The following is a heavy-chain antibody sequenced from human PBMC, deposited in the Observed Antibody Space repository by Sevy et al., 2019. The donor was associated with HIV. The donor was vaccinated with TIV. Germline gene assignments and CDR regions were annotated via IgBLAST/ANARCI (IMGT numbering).Heavy chain of an antibody. J-gene: IGHJ4*02. D-gene: IGHD3-16*01. CDR1: GFTFSSYG. CDR2: ISYDGSNK. CDR3: APARGGDYYFDY. Sequence: GGSLRLSCAASGFTFSSYGMHWVRQAPGKGLEWVAVISYDGSNKYYADSVKGRFTISRDNSKNTLYLQMNSLGAEDTAVHYCAPARGGDYYFDYWGQGTLVTVSS. V-gene: IGHV3-30*03.